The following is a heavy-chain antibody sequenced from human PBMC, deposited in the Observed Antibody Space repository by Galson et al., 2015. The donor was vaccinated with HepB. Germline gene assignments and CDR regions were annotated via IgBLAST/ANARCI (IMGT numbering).Heavy chain of an antibody. CDR3: GRGRKTIASRPSGAVDI. CDR1: GYTFTDYY. J-gene: IGHJ3*02. V-gene: IGHV1-2*02. CDR2: LNPNSGGT. Sequence: SVKVSCKASGYTFTDYYIHWVRQAPGQGLEWMGCLNPNSGGTIYAQKFQGRVSMTGDTSISTASMELRRLTSDDTALYYCGRGRKTIASRPSGAVDIWGQGTMVTVSS. D-gene: IGHD2/OR15-2a*01.